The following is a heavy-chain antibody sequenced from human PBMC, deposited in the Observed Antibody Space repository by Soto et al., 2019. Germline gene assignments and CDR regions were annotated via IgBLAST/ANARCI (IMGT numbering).Heavy chain of an antibody. CDR2: ISGSGGST. V-gene: IGHV3-23*01. Sequence: EVQLLESGGDLVQPGGSLRLSCAASGFTFSSYAMNWVRQAPGKGLEWVSIISGSGGSTYYADSVKGRFTISRDNSKNTLYLQMNSLRAEDTAVYYCSRGEGASSSSWYKYFDYWGQGTLVPVSS. CDR1: GFTFSSYA. CDR3: SRGEGASSSSWYKYFDY. J-gene: IGHJ4*02. D-gene: IGHD6-13*01.